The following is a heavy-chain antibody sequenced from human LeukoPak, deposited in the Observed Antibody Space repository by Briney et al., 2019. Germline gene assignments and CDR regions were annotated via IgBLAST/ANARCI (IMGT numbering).Heavy chain of an antibody. CDR1: GYTFTTAA. D-gene: IGHD4-23*01. Sequence: ASVKVSCKASGYTFTTAAMHWVRRAPGQRLEWMGWINTDNGNAKYSQKFQGRVTITRDTSASTAYMELSSLKSEDTGVYYCARADNGGNWFDSWGQGTLVTVSS. V-gene: IGHV1-3*04. J-gene: IGHJ5*01. CDR3: ARADNGGNWFDS. CDR2: INTDNGNA.